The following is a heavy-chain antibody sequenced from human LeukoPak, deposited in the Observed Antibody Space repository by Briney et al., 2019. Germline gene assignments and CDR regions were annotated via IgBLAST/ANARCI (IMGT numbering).Heavy chain of an antibody. D-gene: IGHD3-22*01. Sequence: SETLSLTCAVSGGSISSGGYSWSWIRQPPGKGLEWIGRIYTSESTNYNPSLKSRVTMSVDTSKNQFSLKLSSVTAADTAVYYCARAQEDYYDSSGYLGFDYWGQGSLVTVSS. CDR3: ARAQEDYYDSSGYLGFDY. CDR2: IYTSEST. CDR1: GGSISSGGYS. J-gene: IGHJ4*02. V-gene: IGHV4-61*02.